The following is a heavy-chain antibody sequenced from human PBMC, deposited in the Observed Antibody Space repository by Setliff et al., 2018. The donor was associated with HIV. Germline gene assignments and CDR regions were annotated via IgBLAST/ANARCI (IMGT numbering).Heavy chain of an antibody. Sequence: PSETLSLTCTVSGGSISSSHYYWGWIRQPPGKGLEWIGHIYSSGSTNYNPSLKSRVTISVDTSKNQFSLKLSSVTAADTAVYYCARDYDFWSGWKAFDIWGQGTMVTVSS. V-gene: IGHV4-61*09. CDR2: IYSSGST. CDR3: ARDYDFWSGWKAFDI. J-gene: IGHJ3*02. CDR1: GGSISSSHYY. D-gene: IGHD3-3*01.